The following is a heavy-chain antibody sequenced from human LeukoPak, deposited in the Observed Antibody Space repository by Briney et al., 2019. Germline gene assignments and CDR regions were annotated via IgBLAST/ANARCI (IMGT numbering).Heavy chain of an antibody. CDR2: IIPMFGPT. CDR3: ARDRHSGNYYYYGMDV. Sequence: SVKVSCKASGGTFINYAISWVRQAPGQGLEWMGGIIPMFGPTNYAQRFQGRVTITADESTSTVYMELSSLTSEDTAVYYCARDRHSGNYYYYGMDVWGQGTTLTVSS. V-gene: IGHV1-69*13. CDR1: GGTFINYA. D-gene: IGHD3-10*01. J-gene: IGHJ6*02.